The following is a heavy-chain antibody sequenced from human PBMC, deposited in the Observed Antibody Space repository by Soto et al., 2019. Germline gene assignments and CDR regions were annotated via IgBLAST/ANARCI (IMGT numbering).Heavy chain of an antibody. Sequence: SGPTLVNPTQTLTLTCTFSGFSLSTSGMCVSWIRKPPGKALEWLARIDWDDDKYYNTSLRTRLTIPKDTSKNQVVLTMTNMDPVDTATYYCARTRISIAAASDYWGQGTLVTVSS. CDR2: IDWDDDK. J-gene: IGHJ4*02. CDR3: ARTRISIAAASDY. D-gene: IGHD6-13*01. CDR1: GFSLSTSGMC. V-gene: IGHV2-70*11.